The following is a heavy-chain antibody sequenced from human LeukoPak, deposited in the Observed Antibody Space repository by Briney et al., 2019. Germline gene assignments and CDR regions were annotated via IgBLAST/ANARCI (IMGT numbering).Heavy chain of an antibody. Sequence: QPGGSLRLSCAASGNYWMHWVRQAPGKGLEWVALIWYDGNNKYYADSVKGRFTISRDNSKNTLYLQLNSLRAEDTAVYYCARQHCSGGDCYFFDWGQGTLVTVSS. CDR2: IWYDGNNK. CDR3: ARQHCSGGDCYFFD. J-gene: IGHJ4*02. V-gene: IGHV3-33*08. D-gene: IGHD2-15*01. CDR1: GNYW.